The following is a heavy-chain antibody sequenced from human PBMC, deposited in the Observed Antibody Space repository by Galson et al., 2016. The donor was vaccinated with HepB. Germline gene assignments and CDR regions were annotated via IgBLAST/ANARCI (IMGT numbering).Heavy chain of an antibody. CDR3: ARDRLGPYGMDV. V-gene: IGHV1-46*01. D-gene: IGHD7-27*01. Sequence: SVKVSCKASGYNFTNYYMHWVRQAPGQGLDWMGIINPSGDSARYAQKFQGRVTMTRDTSTSTVYMELSSLRSEDTAVYFCARDRLGPYGMDVWGQGTTVTVSS. J-gene: IGHJ6*02. CDR2: INPSGDSA. CDR1: GYNFTNYY.